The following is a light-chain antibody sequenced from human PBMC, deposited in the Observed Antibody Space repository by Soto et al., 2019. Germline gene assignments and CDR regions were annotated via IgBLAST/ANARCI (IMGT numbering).Light chain of an antibody. V-gene: IGLV2-14*01. J-gene: IGLJ2*01. CDR1: SSDVGGYNY. Sequence: QSALTQPASGSGSPGQSSTISCTRTSSDVGGYNYVSWYQQHPGKAPKLMIYDVSNRPSRVSNRFSGSKSGNTASLTISGRQAEDEADYYCSSYTSSSTLVVFGGGTKLTVL. CDR2: DVS. CDR3: SSYTSSSTLVV.